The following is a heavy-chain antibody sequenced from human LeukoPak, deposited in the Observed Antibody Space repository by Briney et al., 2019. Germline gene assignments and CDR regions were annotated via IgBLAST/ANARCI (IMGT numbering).Heavy chain of an antibody. D-gene: IGHD3-9*01. J-gene: IGHJ4*02. CDR3: ALDYDILTGYPSFDY. CDR2: INPNSGGT. V-gene: IGHV1-2*02. CDR1: GYTFTYFY. Sequence: ASVKVSCKTSGYTFTYFYIHWVRQAPGQGLEWMGWINPNSGGTNYAQKFQGRVTMTRDTSISTAYMELSRLRSDDTAVYYCALDYDILTGYPSFDYWGQGTLVTVSS.